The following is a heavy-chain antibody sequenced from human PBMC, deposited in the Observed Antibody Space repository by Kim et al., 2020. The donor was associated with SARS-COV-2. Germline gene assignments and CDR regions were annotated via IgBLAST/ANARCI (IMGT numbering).Heavy chain of an antibody. CDR3: ARMTRLRDAFDI. CDR1: GGSISSSS. Sequence: SVKVSSQASGGSISSSSISWVRQAPGQGLEWMGRIIPILGTTDYAQKFQGRITMTADTSTSAAYLDLSSLRSDDTAMYYCARMTRLRDAFDIWGQGTMVTVSS. V-gene: IGHV1-69*08. J-gene: IGHJ3*02. CDR2: IIPILGTT. D-gene: IGHD3-16*01.